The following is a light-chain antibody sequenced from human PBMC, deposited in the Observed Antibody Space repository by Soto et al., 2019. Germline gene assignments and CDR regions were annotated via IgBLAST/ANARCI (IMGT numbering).Light chain of an antibody. CDR3: TSKTIANTFPYV. V-gene: IGLV2-14*01. CDR1: TSDVGSDDY. CDR2: DVN. J-gene: IGLJ1*01. Sequence: QSALTQPASVSASPGQSITISCTGTTSDVGSDDYVSWYQQRPGKAPQLMIYDVNNRPSGVSDRFSGSKSGNTASLTISGLQAEDEADYYCTSKTIANTFPYVFGSGTKLTVL.